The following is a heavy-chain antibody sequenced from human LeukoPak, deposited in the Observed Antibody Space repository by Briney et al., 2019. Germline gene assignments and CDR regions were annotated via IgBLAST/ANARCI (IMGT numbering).Heavy chain of an antibody. CDR1: GGSISSYY. CDR2: IYYSGST. Sequence: SETLSLTCTVSGGSISSYYWSWIRRPPGKALEWIGYIYYSGSTNYNPSLKSRATISLDMSKNQFSLKLSSVTAADTAVYYCARTYGSGAYYYYYYMDVWGKGTTVTVSS. CDR3: ARTYGSGAYYYYYYMDV. V-gene: IGHV4-59*01. J-gene: IGHJ6*03. D-gene: IGHD3-10*01.